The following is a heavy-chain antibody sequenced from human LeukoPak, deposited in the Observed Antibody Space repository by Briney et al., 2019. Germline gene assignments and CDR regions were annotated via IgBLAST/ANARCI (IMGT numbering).Heavy chain of an antibody. Sequence: GASVKVSCKASGYTFTSYGISWVRQAPGQGLEWMGWISAYNGNTNYAQKFQGRVTITSDESTRTAYMELSSLRSEDTAVYYCARDRGERGTSWSLPAHAFDIWGQGTMVTVSS. CDR3: ARDRGERGTSWSLPAHAFDI. J-gene: IGHJ3*02. D-gene: IGHD6-13*01. CDR2: ISAYNGNT. CDR1: GYTFTSYG. V-gene: IGHV1-18*01.